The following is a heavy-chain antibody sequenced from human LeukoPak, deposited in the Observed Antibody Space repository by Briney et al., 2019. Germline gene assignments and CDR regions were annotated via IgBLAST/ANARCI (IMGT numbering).Heavy chain of an antibody. CDR2: IKQDGSEK. J-gene: IGHJ2*01. Sequence: GGSLRLSCAASGFTFSTYWMSWVRQAPGKGLEWVANIKQDGSEKYYVDSVKGRFTISRDNAKNSLYLQMNSLRAEDTAVYYCASARIAVAGYWYFDLWGRGTLVTVSS. D-gene: IGHD6-19*01. CDR1: GFTFSTYW. V-gene: IGHV3-7*01. CDR3: ASARIAVAGYWYFDL.